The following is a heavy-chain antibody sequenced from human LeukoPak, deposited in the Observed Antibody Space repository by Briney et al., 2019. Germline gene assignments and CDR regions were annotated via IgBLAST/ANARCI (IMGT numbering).Heavy chain of an antibody. CDR3: ARHVDATVRFDP. J-gene: IGHJ5*02. CDR2: IYYSGST. CDR1: GGSISSSSYY. D-gene: IGHD4-11*01. V-gene: IGHV4-39*01. Sequence: PSETLSLTCTVSGGSISSSSYYWGWIRHPPGNGLEWIGRIYYSGSTYYNSSLKSRVTISVDTSKKHFSVNLTSVTAADTAVYYCARHVDATVRFDPWGQGTLVTVSS.